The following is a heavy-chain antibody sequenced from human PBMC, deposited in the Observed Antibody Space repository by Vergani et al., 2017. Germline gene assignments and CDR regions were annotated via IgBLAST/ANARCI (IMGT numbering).Heavy chain of an antibody. CDR3: ARERYDYVWGSFDY. V-gene: IGHV3-48*04. CDR2: ISSSSSTI. J-gene: IGHJ4*02. Sequence: EVQLVESGGGLVQPGGSLRLSCAASGFTFSSYSMNWVRQAPGKGLEWVSYISSSSSTIYYADSVKGRFTISRDNAKTSLYLQMNSLRAEDTAVYDCARERYDYVWGSFDYWGQGTLVTVSS. D-gene: IGHD3-16*01. CDR1: GFTFSSYS.